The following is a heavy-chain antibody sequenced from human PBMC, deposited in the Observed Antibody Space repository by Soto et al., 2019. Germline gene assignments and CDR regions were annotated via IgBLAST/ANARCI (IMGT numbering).Heavy chain of an antibody. CDR2: INSDGSST. D-gene: IGHD6-19*01. CDR1: GFTFSSYW. CDR3: ARRGAVDGLHY. Sequence: EVQLVESGGGLVQPGGSLRVSCAASGFTFSSYWMHWVRQAPGKGLVWVSRINSDGSSTIYADSVKGRFTISRDNAKNTLYLQMNSLRAEDTAIYYCARRGAVDGLHYWGQGTLVTVS. J-gene: IGHJ4*02. V-gene: IGHV3-74*01.